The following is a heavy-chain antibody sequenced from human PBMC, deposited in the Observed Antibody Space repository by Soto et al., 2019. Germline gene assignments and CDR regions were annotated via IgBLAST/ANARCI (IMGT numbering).Heavy chain of an antibody. V-gene: IGHV5-51*03. CDR2: ISPGDSA. J-gene: IGHJ4*02. Sequence: GESLKIPCRASGYSFTTYWVGWVRQMAGEGLEWMGIISPGDSAAYSPAFQGQVTISVDKSISTAYLRWNSLEASDTAMYYCAEAVAARLYWGQGTVVTVSS. CDR3: AEAVAARLY. CDR1: GYSFTTYW. D-gene: IGHD6-13*01.